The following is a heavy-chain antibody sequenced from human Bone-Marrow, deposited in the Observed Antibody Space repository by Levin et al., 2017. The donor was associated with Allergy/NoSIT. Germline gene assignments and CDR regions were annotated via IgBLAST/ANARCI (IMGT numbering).Heavy chain of an antibody. D-gene: IGHD1-14*01. V-gene: IGHV3-23*05. Sequence: PGGSLRLSCAASGFTFSDAFMVWIRQAPGKGLEWVSAIDKSGSWTNYADSVKGRFTISRDNSRNALYLHMSSLRAEDTGLYNCATYKQSSIDGHDYWGQGTLVSVSS. CDR1: GFTFSDAF. CDR3: ATYKQSSIDGHDY. CDR2: IDKSGSWT. J-gene: IGHJ4*02.